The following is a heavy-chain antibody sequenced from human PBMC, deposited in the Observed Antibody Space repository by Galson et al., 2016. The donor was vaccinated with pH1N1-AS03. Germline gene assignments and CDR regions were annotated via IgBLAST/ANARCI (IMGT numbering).Heavy chain of an antibody. CDR1: GFIFTHYS. J-gene: IGHJ3*01. V-gene: IGHV3-30-3*01. CDR2: MSYEGTTT. D-gene: IGHD6-13*01. Sequence: SLRLSCAASGFIFTHYSMHWVRQAPGKGLEWVAVMSYEGTTTYYADSVKGRFTISGDNSKNTLYLQMNSLRTEDTALYYCAREEGGFGSNWLQTDAFDFWGQGTMVTVPS. CDR3: AREEGGFGSNWLQTDAFDF.